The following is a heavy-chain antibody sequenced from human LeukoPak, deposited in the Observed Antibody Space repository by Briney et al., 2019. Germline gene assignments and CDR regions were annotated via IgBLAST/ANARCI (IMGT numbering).Heavy chain of an antibody. CDR1: GVSISSYY. CDR3: ARGEFGDYYYFYMDV. Sequence: SETLSLTCTVSGVSISSYYWNWIRQPAGKGLEWIGRIYTSGSTNYNPSLKSRVTMSVDTSKNQFSLKLSSVTAEDTATYYCARGEFGDYYYFYMDVWGKGTTVTVSS. V-gene: IGHV4-4*07. J-gene: IGHJ6*03. D-gene: IGHD2/OR15-2a*01. CDR2: IYTSGST.